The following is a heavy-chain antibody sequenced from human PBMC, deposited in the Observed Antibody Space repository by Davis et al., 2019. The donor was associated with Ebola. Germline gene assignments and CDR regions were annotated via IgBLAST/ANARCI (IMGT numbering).Heavy chain of an antibody. Sequence: ASVKVSCKASGYSFTTYGMNWVRQAPGQGLEWMGWININTGNPTYAQGFTGRFVFSLYTSVSTAYLQITSLKAEDTAVYYCARDPRPLFSPAYYYYGMDVWGKGTTVTVSS. CDR1: GYSFTTYG. CDR3: ARDPRPLFSPAYYYYGMDV. D-gene: IGHD3-10*01. J-gene: IGHJ6*04. V-gene: IGHV7-4-1*02. CDR2: ININTGNP.